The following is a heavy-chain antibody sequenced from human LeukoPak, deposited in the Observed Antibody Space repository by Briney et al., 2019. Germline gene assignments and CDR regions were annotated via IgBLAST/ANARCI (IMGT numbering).Heavy chain of an antibody. D-gene: IGHD5-18*01. CDR1: GFTFSSYG. J-gene: IGHJ4*02. CDR3: GRGYSYGLLQI. CDR2: IRYDGSNK. V-gene: IGHV3-30*02. Sequence: AGGSVRLSCGAWGFTFSSYGMHGVRQAPGKGVEWVAFIRYDGSNKYYADSVKGRFTISRDNSKNTLYLQMNSLRAEDTAVYYCGRGYSYGLLQIWGQGTLVTVSS.